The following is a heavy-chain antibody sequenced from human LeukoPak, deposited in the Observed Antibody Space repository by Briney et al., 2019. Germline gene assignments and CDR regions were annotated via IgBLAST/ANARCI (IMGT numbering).Heavy chain of an antibody. D-gene: IGHD3-10*01. CDR3: ARMFYFGSGSYPPAMDY. J-gene: IGHJ4*02. Sequence: SETLSLTCTVSGGSISSYYWSWIRQPPGKGLELIGYIYYSGSTNYNPSLKSRVITSVDTSKNQFSLKLNSVTAADTAVYYCARMFYFGSGSYPPAMDYWGQGTLVTVSS. CDR2: IYYSGST. V-gene: IGHV4-59*08. CDR1: GGSISSYY.